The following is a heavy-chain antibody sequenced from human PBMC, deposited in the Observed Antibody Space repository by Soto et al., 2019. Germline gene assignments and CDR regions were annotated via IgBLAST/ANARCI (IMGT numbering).Heavy chain of an antibody. CDR3: ARDLDGSGSYYTDY. CDR1: GYTFTNYG. CDR2: ISHWGKT. D-gene: IGHD3-10*01. V-gene: IGHV1-18*01. J-gene: IGHJ4*02. Sequence: ASVKVSCKASGYTFTNYGIGWVRQAPGQGLEWMGWISHWGKTSYAQKLQGRVTMTTDTSASTAFMELRSLRSDDTAMYFCARDLDGSGSYYTDYWGQGTLAPVSS.